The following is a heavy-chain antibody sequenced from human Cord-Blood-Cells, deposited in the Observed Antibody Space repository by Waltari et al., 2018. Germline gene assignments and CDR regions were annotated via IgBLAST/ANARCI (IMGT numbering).Heavy chain of an antibody. CDR2: IYPGDAYT. CDR3: ARSNNRRRSTSCYDY. CDR1: GYSVTSYW. V-gene: IGHV5-51*01. D-gene: IGHD2-2*01. J-gene: IGHJ4*02. Sequence: EVQLVQSGAEVKKPGEYLKISCKRYGYSVTSYWIGWVRQMPGEGLEWMGSIYPGDAYTRYSPAFQGQFTISADKSISTAYLQWSIRKASDTAMYYCARSNNRRRSTSCYDYWGQGTLVTVSS.